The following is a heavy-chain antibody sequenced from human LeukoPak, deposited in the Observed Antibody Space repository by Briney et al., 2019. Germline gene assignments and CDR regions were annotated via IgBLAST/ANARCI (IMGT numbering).Heavy chain of an antibody. V-gene: IGHV4-34*01. Sequence: SETLSLTCAVYGGSFSGYYWSWIRQPPGKGLEWIGEINHSGSTNYNPSLKSRVTISVDTSKNQFSLKPSSVTAADTAVYYCAKQLGYCSDGSCYFPYWGQGTLVTVSS. D-gene: IGHD2-15*01. CDR2: INHSGST. CDR3: AKQLGYCSDGSCYFPY. CDR1: GGSFSGYY. J-gene: IGHJ4*02.